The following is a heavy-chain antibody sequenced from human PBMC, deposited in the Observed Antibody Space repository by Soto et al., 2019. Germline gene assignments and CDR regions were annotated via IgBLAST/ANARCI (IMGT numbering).Heavy chain of an antibody. CDR2: IYSGGTT. Sequence: EVQLVESGGGLVQPGGSLRLSCAASGFTVSSNYMSWVRQAPGKGLERVSIIYSGGTTYYADSVKGRFTISRDNSKNTLSLQLNSLSAEDTAVYYCARAGISQAAAGSLDCCPIDSWGQGTLVTVSS. CDR1: GFTVSSNY. CDR3: ARAGISQAAAGSLDCCPIDS. D-gene: IGHD6-13*01. V-gene: IGHV3-66*01. J-gene: IGHJ4*02.